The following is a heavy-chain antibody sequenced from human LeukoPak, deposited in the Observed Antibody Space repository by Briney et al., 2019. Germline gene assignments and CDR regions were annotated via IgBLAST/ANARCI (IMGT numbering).Heavy chain of an antibody. CDR3: ASDPLGGSGWSGWVRY. D-gene: IGHD3-3*01. CDR1: GYTFTGYY. CDR2: INPNSGGT. V-gene: IGHV1-2*02. Sequence: ASVKVSFKASGYTFTGYYMHWVRQAPGQGLEWMGWINPNSGGTNYAQKFQGRVTMTRDTSISTAYMELSRLRSDDTAVYYCASDPLGGSGWSGWVRYWGQGTLVTVSS. J-gene: IGHJ4*02.